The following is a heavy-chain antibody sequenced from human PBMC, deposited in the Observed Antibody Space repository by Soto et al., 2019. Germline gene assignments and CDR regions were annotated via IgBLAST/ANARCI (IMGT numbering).Heavy chain of an antibody. CDR1: GGSISSGGYY. D-gene: IGHD6-19*01. CDR3: ARVFPAHIAVAGPFDY. J-gene: IGHJ4*02. Sequence: SETLSLTCTVSGGSISSGGYYWIWILQHPGKGLEWIWYIYYIGSTYYNPSLKSRFTISVDTSKNQFSLKMSSVTPADTAVYYCARVFPAHIAVAGPFDYWGQGTLVTVSS. CDR2: IYYIGST. V-gene: IGHV4-31*03.